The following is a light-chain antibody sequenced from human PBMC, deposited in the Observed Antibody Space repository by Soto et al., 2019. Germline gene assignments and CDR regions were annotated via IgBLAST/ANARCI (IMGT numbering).Light chain of an antibody. CDR3: QYYGGSSWT. Sequence: EIVLTQSPGTLSLSPGERATLSCRASQSVSSNSIAWYRQKPGQAPRLVMYGGFSRPTGIPDRFSGSGSGTDFTLTISRLEPEDFALYYCQYYGGSSWTFGQGTKVEIK. V-gene: IGKV3-20*01. CDR1: QSVSSNS. J-gene: IGKJ1*01. CDR2: GGF.